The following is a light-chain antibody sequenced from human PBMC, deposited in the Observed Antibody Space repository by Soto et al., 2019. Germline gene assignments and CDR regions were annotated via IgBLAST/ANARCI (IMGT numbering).Light chain of an antibody. CDR1: QSFRGL. CDR3: QQRSNWPRIT. V-gene: IGKV3-11*01. CDR2: DAY. Sequence: EVVLTQSPVTLSLSPGERATLSCSASQSFRGLLAWYQQKPGQAPRLLIYDAYNRATGIPPRFSGSGSGTDFTLTISGLEPEDFAVYYCQQRSNWPRITFGQGTRLEIK. J-gene: IGKJ5*01.